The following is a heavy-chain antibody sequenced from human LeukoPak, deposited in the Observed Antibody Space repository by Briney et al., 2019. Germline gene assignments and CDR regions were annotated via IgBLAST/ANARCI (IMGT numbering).Heavy chain of an antibody. J-gene: IGHJ4*02. CDR2: ISYDGSNK. CDR1: GFTFSSYG. V-gene: IGHV3-30*18. D-gene: IGHD3-10*01. CDR3: AKDRYYGSGSYFDY. Sequence: PGRSLRLSCAASGFTFSSYGMHWVRQAPGKGLEWVAVISYDGSNKYYADSVKGRFTISRDNSKNTLYLQMNSLRAEDTAVYYCAKDRYYGSGSYFDYWGQGTLVTVSS.